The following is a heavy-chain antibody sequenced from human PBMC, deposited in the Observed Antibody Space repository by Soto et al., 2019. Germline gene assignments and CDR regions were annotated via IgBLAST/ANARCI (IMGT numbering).Heavy chain of an antibody. D-gene: IGHD3-10*01. CDR1: GFSVSNSY. J-gene: IGHJ4*02. CDR2: IYSGGST. Sequence: EVQLVESGGGLIQPGGSLTLSCVASGFSVSNSYMSWVRQAPGKGLEWVSVIYSGGSTYYADSVKGRFTISRDNSKNTVYLQVNSLGGEDTAVYYCARVGKPMVIGNYFDYWGQGTLVTVSS. V-gene: IGHV3-53*01. CDR3: ARVGKPMVIGNYFDY.